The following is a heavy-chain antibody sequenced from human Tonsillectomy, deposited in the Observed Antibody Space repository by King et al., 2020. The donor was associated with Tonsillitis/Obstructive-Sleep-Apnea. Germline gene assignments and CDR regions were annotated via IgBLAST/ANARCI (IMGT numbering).Heavy chain of an antibody. CDR3: TRSRHGSGSPRGYFYYGMDV. CDR2: IKNKRDGGTT. CDR1: GFTFSDVW. V-gene: IGHV3-15*07. J-gene: IGHJ6*02. D-gene: IGHD3-10*01. Sequence: VQLVESGGGLVKPGGSLRLSCAASGFTFSDVWMNWVRQAPGKGLEWVGRIKNKRDGGTTDYAAPEKGRFTISRDDSKNTVYLQMNSLQTEDRAVYYCTRSRHGSGSPRGYFYYGMDVWGQGTTVTVSS.